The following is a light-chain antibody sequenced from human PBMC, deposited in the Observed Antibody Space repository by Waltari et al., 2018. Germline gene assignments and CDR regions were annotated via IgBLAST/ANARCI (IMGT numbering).Light chain of an antibody. CDR3: QSADIDGLYVV. J-gene: IGLJ2*01. CDR2: KDI. Sequence: SSELTQPPSVSVSPGQTARLPCPGAALPHQYVYRYQQKTGQAPVQVMAKDIERPSGIPERFSGSNSGTTVTLIITGVQAEDEADYYCQSADIDGLYVVFGSGTKLTVL. V-gene: IGLV3-25*03. CDR1: ALPHQY.